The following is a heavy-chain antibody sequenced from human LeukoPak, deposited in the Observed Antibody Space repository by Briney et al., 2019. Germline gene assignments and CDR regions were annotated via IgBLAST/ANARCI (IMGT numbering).Heavy chain of an antibody. CDR1: GVSISSYY. V-gene: IGHV4-4*07. D-gene: IGHD2-15*01. Sequence: PSETLSLTCTVSGVSISSYYWSWIRQAAGKGLEWIGRINTSGNTNYNPSLKSRVSLSVDTSKNQFSLKLSSVTAADTAVYYCARIYCDCGGCYWFDPWGQGTLVTVSS. CDR3: ARIYCDCGGCYWFDP. CDR2: INTSGNT. J-gene: IGHJ5*02.